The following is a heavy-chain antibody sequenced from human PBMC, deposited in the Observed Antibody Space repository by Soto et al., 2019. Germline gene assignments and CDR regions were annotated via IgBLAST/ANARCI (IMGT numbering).Heavy chain of an antibody. CDR3: ARAHGSGWYVSPDGMDV. CDR2: TYYRSRWYN. V-gene: IGHV6-1*01. J-gene: IGHJ6*02. D-gene: IGHD6-19*01. CDR1: GDSVSSNSAA. Sequence: PSQTLSLTCAISGDSVSSNSAAWNWIRQSPSRGLEWLGRTYYRSRWYNDYAVSVKSRITINPDTSKNQFSLQLNSVTPEDTAVYYCARAHGSGWYVSPDGMDVWGQGTTVTVSS.